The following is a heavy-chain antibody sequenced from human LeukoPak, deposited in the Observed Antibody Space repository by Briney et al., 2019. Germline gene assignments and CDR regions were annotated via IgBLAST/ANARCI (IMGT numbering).Heavy chain of an antibody. CDR3: ARGAITIFGVVISGWFDP. CDR2: IKHSGST. Sequence: SETLSLTCAVYGGSFSGYYWSWIRQPPGKGLEWIGEIKHSGSTNYNPSLKSRVTISVDTSKNQFSLKLSSVTAADTAVYYCARGAITIFGVVISGWFDPWGQGTLVTVSS. CDR1: GGSFSGYY. V-gene: IGHV4-34*01. D-gene: IGHD3-3*01. J-gene: IGHJ5*02.